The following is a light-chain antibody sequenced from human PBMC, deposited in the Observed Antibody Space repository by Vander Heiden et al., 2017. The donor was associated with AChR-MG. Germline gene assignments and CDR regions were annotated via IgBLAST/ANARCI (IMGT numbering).Light chain of an antibody. CDR2: GVS. J-gene: IGLJ2*01. V-gene: IGLV2-14*01. Sequence: QSALTQPASVSGSPGQSITISCTGTSSDVGGYNYVSWYQQHPGKAPKLMICGVSKRPTGVSNRFSGSKSGNTASLTISGLQAEDGADYYCSSYTSSSTLEVFGGGTKLTVL. CDR1: SSDVGGYNY. CDR3: SSYTSSSTLEV.